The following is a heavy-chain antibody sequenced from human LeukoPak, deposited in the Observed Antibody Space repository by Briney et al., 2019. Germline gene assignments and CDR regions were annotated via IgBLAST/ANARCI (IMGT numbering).Heavy chain of an antibody. J-gene: IGHJ4*02. Sequence: GGSLRLSCVASGFSLNSYSMNWVRQAPGKGLEWVSAISRSSSYIYYADSVKGRFTISRDNAKNSLYLQMNSLRAGDTAVYYCAREDGGVGSSWYEYWGQGTLVTVSS. D-gene: IGHD6-13*01. CDR3: AREDGGVGSSWYEY. CDR1: GFSLNSYS. V-gene: IGHV3-21*01. CDR2: ISRSSSYI.